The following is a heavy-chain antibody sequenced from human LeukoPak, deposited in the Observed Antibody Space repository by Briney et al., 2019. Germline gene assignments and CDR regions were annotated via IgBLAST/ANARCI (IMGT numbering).Heavy chain of an antibody. CDR2: INPNSGGT. J-gene: IGHJ4*02. CDR1: GYTFTCYY. Sequence: ASVKVSCKASGYTFTCYYMHWVRQAPGQGLEWMGWINPNSGGTNYAQRFQGWVTMTRDTYISTAYMELSRLRSDDTAVYYCARDLGYCSGGSCYWGYYFDYWGQGTLVTVSS. CDR3: ARDLGYCSGGSCYWGYYFDY. D-gene: IGHD2-15*01. V-gene: IGHV1-2*04.